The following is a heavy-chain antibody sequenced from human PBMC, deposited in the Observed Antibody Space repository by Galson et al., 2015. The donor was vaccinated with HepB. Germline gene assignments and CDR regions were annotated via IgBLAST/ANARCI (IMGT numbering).Heavy chain of an antibody. CDR3: ARHPADYGGNSGY. J-gene: IGHJ4*02. CDR2: INSDGSST. V-gene: IGHV3-74*01. D-gene: IGHD4-23*01. CDR1: GFTFSSYE. Sequence: SLRLSCAASGFTFSSYEMNWVRQAPGKGLVWVSRINSDGSSTSYADSVKGRFTISRDNAKNTLYLQMNSLRAEDTAVYYCARHPADYGGNSGYWGQGTLVTVSS.